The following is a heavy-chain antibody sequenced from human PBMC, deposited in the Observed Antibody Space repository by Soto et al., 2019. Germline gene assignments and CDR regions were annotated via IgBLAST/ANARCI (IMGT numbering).Heavy chain of an antibody. CDR2: ISNTGTPT. CDR1: GFTFSDHY. V-gene: IGHV3-11*01. CDR3: AGDPYYYASDF. J-gene: IGHJ4*02. D-gene: IGHD3-10*01. Sequence: QVQLVESGGGLVEPGGSLRLSCVASGFTFSDHYMTWIRQAPGKGLEWVSKISNTGTPTYYADSVKGRFTVSRDNAKNSVYLQMNSLRAEDTAVYYCAGDPYYYASDFWGQSTLVTVSS.